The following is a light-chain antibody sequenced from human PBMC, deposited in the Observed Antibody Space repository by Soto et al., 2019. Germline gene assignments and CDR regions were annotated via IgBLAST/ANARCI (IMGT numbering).Light chain of an antibody. V-gene: IGLV2-14*01. J-gene: IGLJ3*02. CDR3: SSSTTSSSLV. CDR1: SSDVGAYNY. CDR2: EVT. Sequence: SALTQPASVSGSPGQSITISCTGTSSDVGAYNYVSWYQQHPGKAPKLMIYEVTNRPSGVSDRFSGSKSGNTASLTISGLQAEDEADYYCSSSTTSSSLVFGGGTKLTVL.